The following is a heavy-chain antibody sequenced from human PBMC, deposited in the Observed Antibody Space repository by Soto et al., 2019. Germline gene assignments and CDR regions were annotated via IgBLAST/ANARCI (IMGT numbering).Heavy chain of an antibody. CDR3: AIVQKRYANDASAYNWFDP. Sequence: QVQLQESGPGLVKPSQTLSLTCTVSGGSISSGGYYWSWIRQHPGKGLEWIGYIYYSGSTYYTPSLKSRVTISVDTSKNQFSLKLSSVTAADTAVYYCAIVQKRYANDASAYNWFDPWGQGTLVTVSS. J-gene: IGHJ5*02. D-gene: IGHD3-16*01. CDR2: IYYSGST. CDR1: GGSISSGGYY. V-gene: IGHV4-31*03.